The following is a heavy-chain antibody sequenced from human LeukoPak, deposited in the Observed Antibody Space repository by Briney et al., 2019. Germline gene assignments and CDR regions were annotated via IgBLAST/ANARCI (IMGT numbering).Heavy chain of an antibody. CDR3: ARSIWYNRQYYFDS. CDR1: GYSFSDFA. J-gene: IGHJ4*02. D-gene: IGHD6-13*01. CDR2: INAGNGKT. V-gene: IGHV1-3*01. Sequence: GASVKVSCKASGYSFSDFAMHWVRQAPGQSLEWMGWINAGNGKTKYSQKFQGRAIITRDTSATTAYVDLSSLTSEDTAVYYCARSIWYNRQYYFDSWGQGTLVTVSS.